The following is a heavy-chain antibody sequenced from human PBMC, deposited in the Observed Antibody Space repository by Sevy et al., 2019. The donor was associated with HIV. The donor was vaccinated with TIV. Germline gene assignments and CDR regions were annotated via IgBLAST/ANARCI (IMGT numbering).Heavy chain of an antibody. D-gene: IGHD1-1*01. CDR3: ARIGTCHSYGTPPWY. Sequence: GGSLRLSCAASGFTFSSYAMHCVRQAPGKGLEWVAVISYDGSNKYYADSVKGRLTISRDNSKNTLYLQMNSLRAVDSAVYYCARIGTCHSYGTPPWYWGQGTSVTVSS. CDR1: GFTFSSYA. J-gene: IGHJ4*02. CDR2: ISYDGSNK. V-gene: IGHV3-30-3*01.